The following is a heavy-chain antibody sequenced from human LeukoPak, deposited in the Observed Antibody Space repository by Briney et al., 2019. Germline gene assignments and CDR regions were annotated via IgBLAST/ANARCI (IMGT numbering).Heavy chain of an antibody. D-gene: IGHD5-12*01. CDR2: ISAYNGNT. CDR3: ARDRGYTNYFDY. CDR1: GGTFSSYA. Sequence: ASVKVSCKASGGTFSSYAISWVRQAPGQGLEWMGWISAYNGNTNYAQKLQGRVTMTTDTSTSTAYMELRSLRSDDTAVYYCARDRGYTNYFDYWGQGTLVTVSS. V-gene: IGHV1-18*01. J-gene: IGHJ4*02.